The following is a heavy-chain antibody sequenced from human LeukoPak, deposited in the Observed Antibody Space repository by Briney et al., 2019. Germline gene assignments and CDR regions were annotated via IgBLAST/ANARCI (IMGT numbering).Heavy chain of an antibody. Sequence: SETLSLTCSVSGGSISRSSYYWTWIRPSPGRRLEWIGNTYYSGSTLYNPSLKSRVTISVDTSKNQFSLRLTSVTAADTAVYYCARPRGDLWSGYDYWGQGVLVTVSP. V-gene: IGHV4-39*01. CDR2: TYYSGST. CDR1: GGSISRSSYY. CDR3: ARPRGDLWSGYDY. D-gene: IGHD3-3*01. J-gene: IGHJ4*02.